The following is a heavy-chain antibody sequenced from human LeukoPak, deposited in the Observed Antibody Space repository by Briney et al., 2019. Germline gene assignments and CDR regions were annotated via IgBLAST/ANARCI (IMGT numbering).Heavy chain of an antibody. CDR1: GVSISSGDYY. D-gene: IGHD3-16*01. J-gene: IGHJ4*02. CDR2: ISSSGST. V-gene: IGHV4-61*02. Sequence: PSETLSLTCTVSGVSISSGDYYWSWIRPPAGKGLEWIRRISSSGSTNYNPSLKSRVTISVDTSKNQFSLKLSSVTAADTAVYYCARDNDSRGPPLFDYWGQGTLVTVSS. CDR3: ARDNDSRGPPLFDY.